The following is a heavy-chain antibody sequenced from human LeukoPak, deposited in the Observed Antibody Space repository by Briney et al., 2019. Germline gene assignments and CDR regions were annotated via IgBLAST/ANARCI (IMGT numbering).Heavy chain of an antibody. D-gene: IGHD2/OR15-2a*01. V-gene: IGHV3-7*01. J-gene: IGHJ4*02. CDR2: IKEDGSLK. Sequence: GGSLRLSCAASGFGFSNFWMSWVRQAPGKGPEWVANIKEDGSLKNHVDSVEGRFTVSRDNAKNTLYLQMNSLRLEDTAVYYCVRDWAPASMQAAPFDCWGQGTLVTVSS. CDR1: GFGFSNFW. CDR3: VRDWAPASMQAAPFDC.